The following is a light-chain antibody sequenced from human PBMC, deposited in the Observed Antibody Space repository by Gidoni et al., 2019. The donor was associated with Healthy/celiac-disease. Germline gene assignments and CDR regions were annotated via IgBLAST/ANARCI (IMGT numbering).Light chain of an antibody. J-gene: IGLJ2*01. CDR1: SSNIGAGYD. CDR3: QSYDSSLSGVV. CDR2: GNS. V-gene: IGLV1-40*01. Sequence: QSVLTQPPSVSGAPGQRVTISCTGSSSNIGAGYDVHWYQQLPVTAPKLLIYGNSNRPSVVPYRFSGSKSGTSASLAITGLQAEDEADYYCQSYDSSLSGVVFGGGTKLTVL.